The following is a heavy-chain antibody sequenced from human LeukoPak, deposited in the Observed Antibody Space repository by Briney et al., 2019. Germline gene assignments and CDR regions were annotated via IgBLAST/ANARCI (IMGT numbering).Heavy chain of an antibody. CDR2: LWSGGGNE. Sequence: PGGSLRLSCAASGFTFSDFNMHWVRQAPGKGLEWVAFLWSGGGNECYADSVKGRFTISRDNSKYTLYLQMTSLRAEDTAVYYCARDQYWNPDSWGQGTLVTVSS. CDR3: ARDQYWNPDS. J-gene: IGHJ4*02. V-gene: IGHV3-33*01. D-gene: IGHD1-1*01. CDR1: GFTFSDFN.